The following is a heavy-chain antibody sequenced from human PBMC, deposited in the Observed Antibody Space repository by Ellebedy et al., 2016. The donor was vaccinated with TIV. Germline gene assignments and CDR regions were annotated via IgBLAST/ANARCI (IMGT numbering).Heavy chain of an antibody. Sequence: KVSCKGSGYSFTSYWIGWVRQMPGKGLGWMGIIYPGDSDTRYSPSFQGQVTISADKSISTAYLQWSSLKASDTAMYYCARQEPGSGTPSGYWGQGTLVTVSS. CDR1: GYSFTSYW. V-gene: IGHV5-51*01. D-gene: IGHD3-10*01. CDR2: IYPGDSDT. CDR3: ARQEPGSGTPSGY. J-gene: IGHJ4*02.